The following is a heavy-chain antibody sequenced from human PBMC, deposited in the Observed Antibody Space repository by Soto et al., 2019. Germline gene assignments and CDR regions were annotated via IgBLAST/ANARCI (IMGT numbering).Heavy chain of an antibody. CDR3: ARWENSNYFDY. D-gene: IGHD4-4*01. CDR2: ISYDGSNK. V-gene: IGHV3-30-3*01. Sequence: QVQLVESGGGVVQPGRSLRLSCAASGFTFSSYAMHWVRQAPGKGLEWVAVISYDGSNKYYADSVKGRFTISRDNSKNTLYLQINSLRAEDTAVYYCARWENSNYFDYWGQGTLVTVSS. J-gene: IGHJ4*02. CDR1: GFTFSSYA.